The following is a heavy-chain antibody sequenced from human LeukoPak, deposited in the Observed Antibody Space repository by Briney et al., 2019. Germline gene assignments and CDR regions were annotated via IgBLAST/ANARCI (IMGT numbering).Heavy chain of an antibody. CDR1: GYTFTGYY. V-gene: IGHV1-2*02. CDR3: AIPYGGNPISFDP. CDR2: INPNSGGT. Sequence: ASVKVSCKASGYTFTGYYMHWVRQATGQGLECMGWINPNSGGTNYAQKFQGRVTMTRDPSISTAYMELSRLRSDDTAVYYCAIPYGGNPISFDPWGQGTLVTVSS. J-gene: IGHJ5*02. D-gene: IGHD4-23*01.